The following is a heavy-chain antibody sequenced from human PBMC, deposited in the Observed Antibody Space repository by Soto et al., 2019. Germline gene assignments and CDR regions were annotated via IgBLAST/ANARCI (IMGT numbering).Heavy chain of an antibody. Sequence: QVQLQQWGAGLLKPSETLSLTCAVYGGSFSGYYWSWIRQPPGKGLEWIGEINHSGSTNYNPSLTSRVTISVDTSKNQFSLKLSSVTAADTAVYYCAREQYYSGFPRRAFDIWGQGTMVTVSS. V-gene: IGHV4-34*01. J-gene: IGHJ3*02. CDR2: INHSGST. CDR3: AREQYYSGFPRRAFDI. D-gene: IGHD5-12*01. CDR1: GGSFSGYY.